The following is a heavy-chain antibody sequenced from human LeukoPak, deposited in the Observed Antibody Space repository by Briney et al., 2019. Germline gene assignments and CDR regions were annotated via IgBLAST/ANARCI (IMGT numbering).Heavy chain of an antibody. CDR2: ISSSSSYI. D-gene: IGHD2-21*02. CDR1: GFTFSSYS. CDR3: ARTPTDCGGDCYNVFNL. Sequence: GGSLRLSCAASGFTFSSYSMNWVRQAPGKGLEVVSSISSSSSYIYYADSVKGRFTISRDNAKNSLYLQMNSLRAEDTAVNYCARTPTDCGGDCYNVFNLWGQGTMVTVSS. V-gene: IGHV3-21*01. J-gene: IGHJ3*01.